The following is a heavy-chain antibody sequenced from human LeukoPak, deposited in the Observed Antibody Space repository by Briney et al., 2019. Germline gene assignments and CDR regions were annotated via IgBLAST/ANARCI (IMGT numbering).Heavy chain of an antibody. J-gene: IGHJ4*02. CDR2: INHSGST. CDR1: SGSFSGYY. CDR3: ARFGVVASGTNY. D-gene: IGHD6-13*01. Sequence: PSETLSLTCAVYSGSFSGYYWNWIRQPPGKGLEWIGEINHSGSTNYNPSLKSRVTISVDTSKNQFSLKLSSVTAADTAVYYCARFGVVASGTNYWGQGTLVTVSS. V-gene: IGHV4-34*01.